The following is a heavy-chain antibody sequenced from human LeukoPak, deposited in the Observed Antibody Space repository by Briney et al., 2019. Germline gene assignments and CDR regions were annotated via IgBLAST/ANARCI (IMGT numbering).Heavy chain of an antibody. CDR2: VYHNGST. V-gene: IGHV4-38-2*02. CDR1: GYSISSGYY. D-gene: IGHD3-3*01. J-gene: IGHJ4*02. CDR3: ARLLRY. Sequence: SETLSLTCTVSGYSISSGYYWGWIRQPPGKGLEWIGTVYHNGSTYYNPSLKSRLTISVDTSKNQFSLKLSSVTAADTAVYYCARLLRYWGRGTLVTVSS.